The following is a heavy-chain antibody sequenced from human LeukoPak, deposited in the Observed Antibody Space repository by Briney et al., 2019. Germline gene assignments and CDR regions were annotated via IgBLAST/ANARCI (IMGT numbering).Heavy chain of an antibody. CDR3: AREQQLAYNWFDP. J-gene: IGHJ5*02. CDR2: IYYSGST. Sequence: SGTLSLTCAVSGGSISSITWWSWVRQPPGKGLEWIGYIYYSGSTYYNPSLKSRVTISVDTSKNQFSLKLSSVTAADTAVYYCAREQQLAYNWFDPWGQGTLVTVSS. CDR1: GGSISSITW. V-gene: IGHV4-4*02. D-gene: IGHD6-13*01.